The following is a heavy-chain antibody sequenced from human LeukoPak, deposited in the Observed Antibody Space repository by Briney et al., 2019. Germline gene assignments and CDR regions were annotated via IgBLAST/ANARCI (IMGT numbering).Heavy chain of an antibody. D-gene: IGHD3-3*01. V-gene: IGHV4-59*11. Sequence: SETLSLTCSVSGGSISSHSWNWIRQPPGRGLEWIGYMYYRGSTNFNPSLRSRVTMSLDTSKNQFSLKLSSVTAADTALYFCARDSNIARFFIWGQGTMVTVSS. J-gene: IGHJ3*02. CDR3: ARDSNIARFFI. CDR1: GGSISSHS. CDR2: MYYRGST.